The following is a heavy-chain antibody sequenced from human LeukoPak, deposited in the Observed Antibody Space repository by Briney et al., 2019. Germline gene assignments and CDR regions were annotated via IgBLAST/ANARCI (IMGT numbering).Heavy chain of an antibody. V-gene: IGHV3-33*06. CDR1: GFTFSHYG. CDR2: IWSDGTDK. Sequence: GGSLRLSCATSGFTFSHYGMHWVRRAPGKGLEWVAVIWSDGTDKYYGDSVKGRFTISRDNSKNTVYLQMNSLRVEDTAVYYCAKDAQRGFDFSNSLESWGQGTLVTVSP. CDR3: AKDAQRGFDFSNSLES. J-gene: IGHJ4*02. D-gene: IGHD4-11*01.